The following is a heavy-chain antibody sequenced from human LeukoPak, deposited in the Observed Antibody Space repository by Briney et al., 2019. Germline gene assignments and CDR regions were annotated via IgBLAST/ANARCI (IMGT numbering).Heavy chain of an antibody. V-gene: IGHV4-39*01. CDR1: GGSISSSSYY. CDR3: ARLWDIVVVVAATRGWFDP. J-gene: IGHJ5*02. CDR2: IYYSGST. D-gene: IGHD2-15*01. Sequence: SETLSLTCTVSGGSISSSSYYWGWIRQPPGKGLEWIGSIYYSGSTYYNPSLKSRVTISVDTSKNQFSLKLSSVTAAGTAVYYCARLWDIVVVVAATRGWFDPWGQGTLVTVSS.